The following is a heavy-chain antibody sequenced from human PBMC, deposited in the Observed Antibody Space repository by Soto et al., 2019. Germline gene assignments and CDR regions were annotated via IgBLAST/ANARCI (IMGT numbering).Heavy chain of an antibody. D-gene: IGHD5-12*01. J-gene: IGHJ4*02. CDR1: GFTFGDYA. CDR3: TRPYTWEWLRSFDY. CDR2: IRSKAYGGTT. V-gene: IGHV3-49*04. Sequence: PGGSLRLSCTASGFTFGDYAMSWVRQAPGKGLEWVGFIRSKAYGGTTEYAASVKGRFTNSRDDSKSIAYLQMNSLKTEDTAVYYCTRPYTWEWLRSFDYWGQGTLVTVSS.